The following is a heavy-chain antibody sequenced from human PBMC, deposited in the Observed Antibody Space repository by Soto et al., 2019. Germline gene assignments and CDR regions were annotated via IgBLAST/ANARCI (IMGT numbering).Heavy chain of an antibody. CDR2: INPNSGGT. V-gene: IGHV1-2*02. CDR1: GYTFTGYY. CDR3: ARGSSTLRFLEVGWFDP. D-gene: IGHD3-3*01. Sequence: RASVKVSCKASGYTFTGYYMHWVRQAPGQGLEWMGWINPNSGGTNYAQKFQGRVTMTRDTSISTAYMELSRLRSDDTAVYYCARGSSTLRFLEVGWFDPWGQGTLVTVSS. J-gene: IGHJ5*02.